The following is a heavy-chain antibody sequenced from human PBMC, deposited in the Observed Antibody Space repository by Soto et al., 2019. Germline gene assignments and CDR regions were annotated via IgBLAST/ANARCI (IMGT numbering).Heavy chain of an antibody. CDR1: GGSISSGGYS. Sequence: PSETLSLTCAVSGGSISSGGYSWSWIRQPPGKGLEWIGYIYHSGSTYYNPSLKSRVTISVDRSKNQFSLKLSSVTAADTAMYYCARQGMITRPKYGMDVWGQGTTVTVSS. CDR2: IYHSGST. V-gene: IGHV4-30-2*01. J-gene: IGHJ6*02. CDR3: ARQGMITRPKYGMDV. D-gene: IGHD3-16*01.